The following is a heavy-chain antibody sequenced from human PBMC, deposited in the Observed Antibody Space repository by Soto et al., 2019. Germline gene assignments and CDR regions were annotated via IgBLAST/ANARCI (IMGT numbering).Heavy chain of an antibody. CDR3: ASRIERIAVAGELYYYYGMDV. CDR2: ISSSGSTI. J-gene: IGHJ6*02. CDR1: GFTFSSYE. D-gene: IGHD6-19*01. V-gene: IGHV3-48*03. Sequence: WGSLRLSCAASGFTFSSYEMNWVRQAPGKGLEWVSYISSSGSTIYYADSVKGRFTISRDNAKNSLYLQMNSLRAEDTAVYYCASRIERIAVAGELYYYYGMDVWGQGTAVTVSS.